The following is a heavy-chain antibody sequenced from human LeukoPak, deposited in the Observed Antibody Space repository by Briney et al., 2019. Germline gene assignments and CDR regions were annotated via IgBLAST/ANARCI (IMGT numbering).Heavy chain of an antibody. Sequence: PSETLSLTCSVSGGSISSSSYYWGWIRQPPGKGQEWIGSIYYTGSTYYNPSLKSRVTISVDTSKNQFSLKLSSVTAADTAVYYCASALWFGELWYFDYWGQGTLVTVSS. D-gene: IGHD3-10*01. CDR1: GGSISSSSYY. CDR2: IYYTGST. J-gene: IGHJ4*02. V-gene: IGHV4-39*07. CDR3: ASALWFGELWYFDY.